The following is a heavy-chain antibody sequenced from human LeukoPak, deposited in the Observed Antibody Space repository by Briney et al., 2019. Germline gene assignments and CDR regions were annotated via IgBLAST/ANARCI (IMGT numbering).Heavy chain of an antibody. CDR2: INQDGSEK. V-gene: IGHV3-7*01. CDR3: ARDGVADGLYLDS. J-gene: IGHJ4*02. Sequence: GGSLRLSCAPSGFTFSHYWMSWVRQAPGKGLEWVADINQDGSEKYYVDSVKGRFTISRDNTKNSLSLQMNSLRAEDTAVYFCARDGVADGLYLDSWGQGALVNVSS. CDR1: GFTFSHYW. D-gene: IGHD6-13*01.